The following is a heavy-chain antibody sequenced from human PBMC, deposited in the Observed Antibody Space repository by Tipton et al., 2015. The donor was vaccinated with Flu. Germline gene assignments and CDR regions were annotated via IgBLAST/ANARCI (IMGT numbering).Heavy chain of an antibody. Sequence: LRLSCAVYGGSFSGYYWSWIRQPPGKGLEWIGEINHSGSTNYNPSLKGRVTISVDTSKNQFSLKLSSVTAADTAVYHCARGPLTYGSGARRAFDIWGQGTMVTVSS. D-gene: IGHD3-10*01. J-gene: IGHJ3*02. CDR3: ARGPLTYGSGARRAFDI. CDR1: GGSFSGYY. V-gene: IGHV4-34*01. CDR2: INHSGST.